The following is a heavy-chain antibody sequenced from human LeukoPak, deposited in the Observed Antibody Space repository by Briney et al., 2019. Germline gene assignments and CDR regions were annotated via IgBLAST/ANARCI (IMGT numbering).Heavy chain of an antibody. CDR2: INPKSGGT. Sequence: ASVKVSCKASGYIFTGYYVHWVRQAPGQGLEWMGWINPKSGGTNYEQKFQGRVTMTRDTSISTAYMELSSLRSEDTAVYYCARGRAPMVRGVIIFDYWGQGTLVTVSS. CDR3: ARGRAPMVRGVIIFDY. V-gene: IGHV1-2*02. J-gene: IGHJ4*02. CDR1: GYIFTGYY. D-gene: IGHD3-10*01.